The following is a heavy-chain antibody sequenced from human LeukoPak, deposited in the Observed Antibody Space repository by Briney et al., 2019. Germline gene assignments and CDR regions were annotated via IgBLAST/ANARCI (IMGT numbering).Heavy chain of an antibody. Sequence: PGGSLRLSCAASGFTFSSHSMSWVRQAPGKGLEWVSYISSSGGTIYYADSVKGRFTISRDNAKNSLYLQMNSLRAEDTAVYYCARDRGFDFWGQGTLVTVSS. J-gene: IGHJ4*02. D-gene: IGHD3-10*01. CDR2: ISSSGGTI. V-gene: IGHV3-48*03. CDR3: ARDRGFDF. CDR1: GFTFSSHS.